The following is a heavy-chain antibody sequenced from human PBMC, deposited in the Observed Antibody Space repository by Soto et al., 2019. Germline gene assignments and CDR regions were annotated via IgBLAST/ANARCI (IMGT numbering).Heavy chain of an antibody. CDR1: GGSISSYY. D-gene: IGHD5-12*01. CDR3: ARRYSGYDLYYFDY. CDR2: IYYSGSI. V-gene: IGHV4-59*01. J-gene: IGHJ4*02. Sequence: QVQLQESGPGLVKPSETLSLTCTVSGGSISSYYWSWIRQPPGKGLEWIGYIYYSGSINYNPSLKSRVNISVDTSKNQFSLKLSSVTAADTAVYYCARRYSGYDLYYFDYWGQGTLVTVSS.